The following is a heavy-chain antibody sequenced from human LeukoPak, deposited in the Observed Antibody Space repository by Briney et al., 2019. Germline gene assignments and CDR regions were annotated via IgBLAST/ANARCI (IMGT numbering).Heavy chain of an antibody. V-gene: IGHV3-48*01. J-gene: IGHJ4*02. D-gene: IGHD5-24*01. CDR3: ARDLARDGYNY. CDR1: GFTFSSYS. CDR2: ISSSSSTI. Sequence: GGSLRLSCAASGFTFSSYSMNWVRQAPGKGLEWVSYISSSSSTIYYADSVKGRFTISRDNAKNSLYLQMNSLRAGDTAVYYCARDLARDGYNYWGQGTLVTVSS.